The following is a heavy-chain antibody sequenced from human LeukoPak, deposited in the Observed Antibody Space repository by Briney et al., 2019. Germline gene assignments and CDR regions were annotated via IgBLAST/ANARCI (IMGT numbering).Heavy chain of an antibody. CDR1: GGSISSNNW. D-gene: IGHD6-19*01. CDR3: ARVHSSGWYDDY. Sequence: SGTLSLTCAVSGGSISSNNWWNWVRQPPGKGLEWIGEIFHTGSTNNNPSLKSRVTISVDKSKNQFSLKLSSVTAADTAVYYCARVHSSGWYDDYWGQGTLVTVSS. CDR2: IFHTGST. V-gene: IGHV4-4*02. J-gene: IGHJ4*02.